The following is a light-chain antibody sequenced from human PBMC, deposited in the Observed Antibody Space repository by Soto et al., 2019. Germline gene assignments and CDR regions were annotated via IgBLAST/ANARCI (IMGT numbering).Light chain of an antibody. CDR2: GAS. CDR1: PSVSSD. CDR3: QQYNDWPIT. Sequence: EIVMTQSPATLSVSPGARATLSCRASPSVSSDLAWYQQKPGQAPRLLSFGASSRATGIPARFSGSGSGTEFSLTISSLQSEDFSVYYCQQYNDWPITFGQGTRLEIK. V-gene: IGKV3-15*01. J-gene: IGKJ5*01.